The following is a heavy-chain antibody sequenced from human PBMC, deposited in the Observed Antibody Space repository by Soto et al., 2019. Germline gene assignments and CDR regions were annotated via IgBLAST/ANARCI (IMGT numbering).Heavy chain of an antibody. D-gene: IGHD2-2*01. CDR2: INTDGGST. V-gene: IGHV3-74*01. J-gene: IGHJ3*02. Sequence: EVQLVESGGDLVQPGGSLRLSCAASGFTFSGHWMHWVRQVPGKGLVWVSRINTDGGSTSYADSVKGRFPISRDNAKNTLFLQMTGLRVDDTSVYYCAREAGYCSRTSCYRRAFDTWGQGTMVTVSS. CDR3: AREAGYCSRTSCYRRAFDT. CDR1: GFTFSGHW.